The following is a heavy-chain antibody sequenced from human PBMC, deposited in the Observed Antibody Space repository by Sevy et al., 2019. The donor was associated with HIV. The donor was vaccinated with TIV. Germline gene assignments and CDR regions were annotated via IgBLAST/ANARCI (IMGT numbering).Heavy chain of an antibody. Sequence: ASVKVSCKASGYNFYIHWVRQAPGQGLEWMGRVTPNSGATTYAQRFQGRVAMTMDMSISTAYMELSGLKSDDTAIYYCAGQSLGWYNWFDPWGQGTLVTVSS. V-gene: IGHV1-2*06. J-gene: IGHJ5*02. CDR1: GYNFY. CDR2: VTPNSGAT. D-gene: IGHD6-19*01. CDR3: AGQSLGWYNWFDP.